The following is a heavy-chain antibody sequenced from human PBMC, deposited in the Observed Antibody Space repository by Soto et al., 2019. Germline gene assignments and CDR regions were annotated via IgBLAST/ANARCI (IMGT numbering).Heavy chain of an antibody. D-gene: IGHD3-10*01. CDR1: GGSISSYY. V-gene: IGHV4-59*08. CDR2: IYYSGST. J-gene: IGHJ5*02. Sequence: QVQLQESGPGLVKPSETLSLTCTVSGGSISSYYWSWIRQPPGKGLEWIGYIYYSGSTNYNPSLKSRVTISVDTSKNQFSLKLSSVTAADTAVYYCARRLGLGVRGDNWFDPWGQGTLVTVSS. CDR3: ARRLGLGVRGDNWFDP.